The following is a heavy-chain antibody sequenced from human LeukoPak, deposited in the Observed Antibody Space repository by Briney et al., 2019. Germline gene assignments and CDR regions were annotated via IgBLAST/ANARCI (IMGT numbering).Heavy chain of an antibody. V-gene: IGHV3-23*01. J-gene: IGHJ4*02. D-gene: IGHD3-22*01. CDR2: ISPSGGIT. Sequence: PGGSLRLSCAASGFTFSSHGMNWVRQAPGKGLEWVSGISPSGGITYYTDSVKGRFTISRDNSKNTQSLQMNSLRAEDTAVYYCARGGTYYYDSMAYWGQGTLVTVSS. CDR3: ARGGTYYYDSMAY. CDR1: GFTFSSHG.